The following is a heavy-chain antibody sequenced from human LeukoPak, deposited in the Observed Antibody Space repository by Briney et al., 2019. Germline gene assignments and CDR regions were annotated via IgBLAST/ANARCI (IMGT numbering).Heavy chain of an antibody. D-gene: IGHD6-13*01. J-gene: IGHJ4*02. CDR2: IYYSGTT. CDR3: ARAPGYSSSWSFDY. V-gene: IGHV4-39*01. Sequence: PSETLSLTCTVSGGSTSTPAYYWGWIRQPPGKGLEWIGSIYYSGTTHYNPSLKSRVSISVDTSKNQFSLKLSSVTAADTAVYYCARAPGYSSSWSFDYWGQGTLVTVSS. CDR1: GGSTSTPAYY.